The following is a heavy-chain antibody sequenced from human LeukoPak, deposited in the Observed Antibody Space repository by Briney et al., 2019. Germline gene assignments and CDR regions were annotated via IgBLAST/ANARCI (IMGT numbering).Heavy chain of an antibody. CDR2: ISAYNGNT. D-gene: IGHD6-6*01. CDR3: ARDGGVSSSFDY. CDR1: GYTFTSYG. J-gene: IGHJ4*02. Sequence: ASVKVSCKASGYTFTSYGISWVRQAPGQGLEWMGWISAYNGNTNYAQKFQGRVTITTDESTSTVYMELSSLRSEDTAVYYCARDGGVSSSFDYWGQGTLVTVSS. V-gene: IGHV1-18*01.